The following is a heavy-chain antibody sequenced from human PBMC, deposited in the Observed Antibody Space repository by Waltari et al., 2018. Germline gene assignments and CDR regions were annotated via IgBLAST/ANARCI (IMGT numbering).Heavy chain of an antibody. D-gene: IGHD1-26*01. CDR3: ATDSFDLEWELHIGY. CDR2: IWYDGSNK. Sequence: QVQLVESGGGVVQPGRSLRLSCAASGFTFSSYGMHWVRQAPGKGLEWVAVIWYDGSNKDYADSVKGRFTISRDNSKNTLYLQMNSLRSEDTAVYYCATDSFDLEWELHIGYWGQGTLVTVSS. CDR1: GFTFSSYG. V-gene: IGHV3-33*08. J-gene: IGHJ4*02.